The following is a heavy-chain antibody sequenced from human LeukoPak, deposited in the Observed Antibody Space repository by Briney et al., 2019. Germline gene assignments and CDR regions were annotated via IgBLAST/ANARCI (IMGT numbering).Heavy chain of an antibody. CDR1: ESIVSGNY. CDR3: AHYDFWSGHALDI. D-gene: IGHD3-3*01. J-gene: IGHJ3*02. V-gene: IGHV3-66*01. CDR2: IYTGGGT. Sequence: QAGGSLRLSCAASESIVSGNYMTWVRQAPGEGLEWLSVIYTGGGTYYADSVKGRFTISRDTSKTTVYLQMNSLRGDDTAIYYCAHYDFWSGHALDIWGQGTMVTVSS.